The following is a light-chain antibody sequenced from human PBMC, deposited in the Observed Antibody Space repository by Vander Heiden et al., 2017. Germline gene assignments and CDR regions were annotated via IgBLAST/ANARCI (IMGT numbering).Light chain of an antibody. V-gene: IGKV3-11*01. CDR2: DAS. Sequence: EIVLTQSPATLSLSPGERATLSCRASQSVSSYLAWYQQKPGQAPRLLIYDASSRATGIPARFSGRGSGTDFTLTISSLEPEDFAVYYCQQHSNWPLTFGGGTKVEIK. J-gene: IGKJ4*01. CDR3: QQHSNWPLT. CDR1: QSVSSY.